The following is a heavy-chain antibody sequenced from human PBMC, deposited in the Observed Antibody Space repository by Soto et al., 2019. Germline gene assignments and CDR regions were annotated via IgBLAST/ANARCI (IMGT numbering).Heavy chain of an antibody. CDR2: IYFSGST. D-gene: IGHD6-19*01. J-gene: IGHJ4*02. CDR3: ARAWAVPGSHWGD. CDR1: GDSMNPYY. V-gene: IGHV4-59*01. Sequence: QVQLQESGPGLVKPSETLSLTCTVSGDSMNPYYWSWIRQPPGKGLEWIGYIYFSGSTNFNPSRKSRVTLSLDTSKRQFFLKLTSVTAADTAVYYCARAWAVPGSHWGDWGRGTLVTVSS.